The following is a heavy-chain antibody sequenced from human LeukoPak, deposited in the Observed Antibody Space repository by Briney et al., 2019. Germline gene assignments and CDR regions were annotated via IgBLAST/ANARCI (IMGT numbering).Heavy chain of an antibody. CDR1: GGSISSYY. CDR3: ARHIWTSIVRGVILPNWFDP. D-gene: IGHD3-10*01. Sequence: SETLSLTCTVSGGSISSYYWSWIRQPPGKGLEWIGYIYYSGSTNYNPSLKSRVTISVDTSKNQFSLKLSSVTAADTAVYYCARHIWTSIVRGVILPNWFDPWGQGTLVTVSS. J-gene: IGHJ5*02. V-gene: IGHV4-59*08. CDR2: IYYSGST.